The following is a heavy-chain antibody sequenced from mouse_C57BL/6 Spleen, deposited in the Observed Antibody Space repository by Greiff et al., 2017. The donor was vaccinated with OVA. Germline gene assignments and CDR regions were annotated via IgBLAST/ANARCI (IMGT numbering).Heavy chain of an antibody. CDR1: GYTFTSYW. Sequence: QVHVKQSGAELVKPGASVKMSCKASGYTFTSYWITWVKQRPGQGLEWIGDIYPGSGSTNYNEKFKSKATLTVDTSSSTAYMQLSSLTSEDSAVYYCARDYYGSSHYAMDYWGQGTSVTVSS. CDR2: IYPGSGST. D-gene: IGHD1-1*01. J-gene: IGHJ4*01. V-gene: IGHV1-55*01. CDR3: ARDYYGSSHYAMDY.